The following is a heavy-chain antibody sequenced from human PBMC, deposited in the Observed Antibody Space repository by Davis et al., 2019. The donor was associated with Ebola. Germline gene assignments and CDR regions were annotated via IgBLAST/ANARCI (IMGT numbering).Heavy chain of an antibody. CDR3: AKDPRTTRLGAIFDY. CDR2: ISGSGGST. V-gene: IGHV3-23*01. Sequence: GESLKISCAASGYTFRIHAMTWVRQAPGKGLEWVSAISGSGGSTYYADSVKGRFTISRDNSKNTLYLQMNSLRAEDTAVYYCAKDPRTTRLGAIFDYWGQGTLVTVSS. J-gene: IGHJ4*02. D-gene: IGHD1-26*01. CDR1: GYTFRIHA.